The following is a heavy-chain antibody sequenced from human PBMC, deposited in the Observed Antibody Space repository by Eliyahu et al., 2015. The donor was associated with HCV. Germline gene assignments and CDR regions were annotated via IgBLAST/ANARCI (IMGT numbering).Heavy chain of an antibody. CDR3: AKDGLAVGQLPPRNYYYYMDV. CDR2: MNPEXGGT. D-gene: IGHD1-14*01. J-gene: IGHJ6*03. Sequence: QVQLVQSGAEVKQPGASVRVSCTPSXYTFTGYYIHWIRHAPGQGLGWMGGMNPEXGGTNYEQKFQDRVTMTRDTSISTAYMELSRLRSDDTAVYYCAKDGLAVGQLPPRNYYYYMDVWGKGTTVTVSS. CDR1: XYTFTGYY. V-gene: IGHV1-2*02.